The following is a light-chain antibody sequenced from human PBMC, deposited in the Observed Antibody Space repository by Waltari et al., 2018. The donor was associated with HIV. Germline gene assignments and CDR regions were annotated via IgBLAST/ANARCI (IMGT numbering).Light chain of an antibody. CDR2: GAS. J-gene: IGKJ3*01. V-gene: IGKV1-16*01. Sequence: DIQMTQSPSSVSASVGDTVTITCRASQGISTYLAWFHQRPGKAPTSLIYGASNLQSGVSSRFSGSPSGTEFTLTITNLQPEDFGTYYCQQHNSYPFTFGPGTKVDLK. CDR3: QQHNSYPFT. CDR1: QGISTY.